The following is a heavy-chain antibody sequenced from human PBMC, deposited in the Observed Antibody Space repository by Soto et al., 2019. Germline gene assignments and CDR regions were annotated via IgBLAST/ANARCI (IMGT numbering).Heavy chain of an antibody. CDR2: ILSTGTIT. V-gene: IGHV3-23*01. CDR3: AKALATTVGNCLGP. D-gene: IGHD1-1*01. CDR1: AFTLSNYN. Sequence: PGGSLRLSCAPAAFTLSNYNMNWVRQAPGKGLEWGSTILSTGTITYYAYSVKGRLTVSRANTKDTLSLQMDSLRAGGTAAYYCAKALATTVGNCLGPWGQGTLVTVSS. J-gene: IGHJ5*02.